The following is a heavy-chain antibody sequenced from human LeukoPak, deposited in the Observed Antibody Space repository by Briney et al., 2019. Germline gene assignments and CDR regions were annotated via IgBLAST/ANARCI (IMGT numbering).Heavy chain of an antibody. CDR3: ARGDFRSGYAYYFDY. CDR2: INPNSGGT. CDR1: GYTFTGYY. V-gene: IGHV1-2*02. D-gene: IGHD3-3*01. J-gene: IGHJ4*02. Sequence: ASVKVSCKASGYTFTGYYMHWVRQAPGQGLEWMGWINPNSGGTNYAQKFQGRVTMTRDTSISTAYMELSRLRSDDTAVYYCARGDFRSGYAYYFDYWGQGTLVTVSS.